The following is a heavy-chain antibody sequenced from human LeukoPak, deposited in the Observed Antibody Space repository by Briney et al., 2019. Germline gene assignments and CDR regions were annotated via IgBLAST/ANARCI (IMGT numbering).Heavy chain of an antibody. CDR2: INPNSGGT. V-gene: IGHV1-2*02. D-gene: IGHD1-26*01. Sequence: ASVKVSCKASGYTFTGYYMHWVRQAPGQGLEWMGWINPNSGGTNYAQKFQGRVTMTRDTSISTAYMGLSRLRSDDTAVYYCAREGRVGATWGRYNWFDPWGQGTLVTVSS. CDR1: GYTFTGYY. CDR3: AREGRVGATWGRYNWFDP. J-gene: IGHJ5*02.